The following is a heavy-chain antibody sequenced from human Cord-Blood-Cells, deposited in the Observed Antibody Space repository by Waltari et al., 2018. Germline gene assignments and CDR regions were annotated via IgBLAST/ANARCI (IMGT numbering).Heavy chain of an antibody. CDR1: GFTVSSYA. V-gene: IGHV3-23*01. CDR2: ISGSGGST. CDR3: ATKQLVFDY. J-gene: IGHJ4*02. Sequence: EVQLLESGGGLVQPGGSLRISCAASGFTVSSYAMSWVRQARGKGLEWVSAISGSGGSTYYADSVKGRFTISRDNSKNTLYLQMNSLRAEDTAVYYCATKQLVFDYWGQGTLVTVSS. D-gene: IGHD6-6*01.